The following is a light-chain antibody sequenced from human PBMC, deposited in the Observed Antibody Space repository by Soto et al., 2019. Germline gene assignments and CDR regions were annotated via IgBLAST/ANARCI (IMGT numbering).Light chain of an antibody. CDR2: KAS. CDR3: QQYESFPRT. CDR1: QSINNW. V-gene: IGKV1-5*03. J-gene: IGKJ1*01. Sequence: DIQMTQSPSTLSASVGDRVTNTCRASQSINNWLAWYQQKPGKAPKLFIFKASTLEIGVPSRFSGSGSGTEFTLSISSLQPDDFATYFCQQYESFPRTFGQGTKVEMK.